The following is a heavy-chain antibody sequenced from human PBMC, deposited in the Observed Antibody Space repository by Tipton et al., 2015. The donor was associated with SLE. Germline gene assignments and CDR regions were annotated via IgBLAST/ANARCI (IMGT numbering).Heavy chain of an antibody. J-gene: IGHJ4*02. CDR2: IYHSGST. V-gene: IGHV4-38-2*02. CDR3: ASWAWGGYFDY. CDR1: GYSITSGYY. Sequence: TLSLTCTVSGYSITSGYYWGWIRQPPGKGLEWIGSIYHSGSTYYNPSLKSRVTISVDTSKNQFSLKLTSVTAADTAVYYCASWAWGGYFDYWGQGTLVTVSS. D-gene: IGHD3-16*01.